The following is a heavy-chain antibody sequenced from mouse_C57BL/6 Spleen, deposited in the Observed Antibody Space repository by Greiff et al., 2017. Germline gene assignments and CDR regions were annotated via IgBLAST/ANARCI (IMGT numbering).Heavy chain of an antibody. CDR1: GYTFTSYW. V-gene: IGHV1-69*01. Sequence: QVQLQQPGAELVMPGASVKLSCKASGYTFTSYWMHWVKQRPGQGLEWIGEIDPSDSYTNYNQQFKGKSTLTADKSSSTAYMQLSSLTSEDSAVYYCASCYYYGSSSWFAYWGQGTLVTVSA. D-gene: IGHD1-1*01. CDR2: IDPSDSYT. J-gene: IGHJ3*01. CDR3: ASCYYYGSSSWFAY.